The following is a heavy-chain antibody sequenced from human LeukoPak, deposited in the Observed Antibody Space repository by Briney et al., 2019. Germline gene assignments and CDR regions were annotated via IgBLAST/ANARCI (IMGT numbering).Heavy chain of an antibody. CDR2: GDHFGGA. Sequence: SETLSLTCAVYGGSFSDFYWSWIRQPPGKGLEWIGYGDHFGGAIYNPSLKSRVTISVDSSKNQFSLRLTSVTAADTAVYHCARLSDLYNGTYLLDSWSQGTLVTVSS. CDR3: ARLSDLYNGTYLLDS. J-gene: IGHJ4*02. V-gene: IGHV4-34*01. CDR1: GGSFSDFY. D-gene: IGHD1-26*01.